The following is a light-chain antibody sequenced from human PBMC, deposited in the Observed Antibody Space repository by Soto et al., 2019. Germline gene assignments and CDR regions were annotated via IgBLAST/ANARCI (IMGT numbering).Light chain of an antibody. J-gene: IGLJ2*01. CDR1: SSNIGAGYD. CDR3: QSYDSRLSGVV. Sequence: QSVLTQPPSVSGAPGQRVTISCTGSSSNIGAGYDVHWYQQLPGTAPKLLIYGNSNRPSRVPDRFSGSKSGTSASLAITGLQAEDEADYYCQSYDSRLSGVVFGGGTQRTVL. V-gene: IGLV1-40*01. CDR2: GNS.